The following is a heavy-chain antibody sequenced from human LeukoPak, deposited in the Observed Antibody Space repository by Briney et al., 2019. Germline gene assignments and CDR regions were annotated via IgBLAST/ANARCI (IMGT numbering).Heavy chain of an antibody. CDR1: GGSFSGYY. CDR3: ARDRDVDDFDS. CDR2: INHSGST. J-gene: IGHJ4*01. D-gene: IGHD2-15*01. V-gene: IGHV4-34*01. Sequence: SETLSLTCAVYGGSFSGYYWSWVRQPPGKGLEWIGEINHSGSTNYNPSLKSRVTISVDTSKNQLSLNLKSVTAADTAVYYCARDRDVDDFDSWGHGTLVTVSS.